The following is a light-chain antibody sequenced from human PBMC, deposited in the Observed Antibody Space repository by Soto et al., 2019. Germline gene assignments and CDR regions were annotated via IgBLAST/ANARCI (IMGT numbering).Light chain of an antibody. V-gene: IGKV3-20*01. Sequence: EIVLTQSPGTLSLSPGERATLSCRASQSVSSSYLAWYQQKPGQAPRLLIYATSSRATGIPDRFSGSGSGTDFSLTISRLEPDDVAVYYCHQYGGSPTWTFGQGTKVEIK. CDR3: HQYGGSPTWT. CDR2: ATS. J-gene: IGKJ1*01. CDR1: QSVSSSY.